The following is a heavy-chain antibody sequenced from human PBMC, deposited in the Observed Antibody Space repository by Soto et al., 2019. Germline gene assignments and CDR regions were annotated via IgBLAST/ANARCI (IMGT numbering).Heavy chain of an antibody. Sequence: QVQLVESGGGVVQPGRSLRLSCAASGFTFSSYGMHWVRQAPGKGLEWVAVISYDGSNKYYADSVKGRFTISRDNSKNTVYLQMNSLRAEDTDVYYCAKDLLSGWSKGYYYGMDFWGQGTTVTVSS. J-gene: IGHJ6*02. D-gene: IGHD6-19*01. CDR3: AKDLLSGWSKGYYYGMDF. CDR1: GFTFSSYG. CDR2: ISYDGSNK. V-gene: IGHV3-30*18.